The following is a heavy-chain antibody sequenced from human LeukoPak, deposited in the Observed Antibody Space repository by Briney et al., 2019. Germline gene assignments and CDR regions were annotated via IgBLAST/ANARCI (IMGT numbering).Heavy chain of an antibody. J-gene: IGHJ5*02. V-gene: IGHV4-30-2*01. CDR2: IYHSGST. CDR3: ARGGYCSSTSCFNWFDP. Sequence: SGTLSLTCAVSGGSISSGGYSWSWIRQPPGKGLEWIGYIYHSGSTYYNPSLKSRVTISVDRSKNQFSLKLSSVTAADTAVYYCARGGYCSSTSCFNWFDPWGQGTLVTVSS. D-gene: IGHD2-2*01. CDR1: GGSISSGGYS.